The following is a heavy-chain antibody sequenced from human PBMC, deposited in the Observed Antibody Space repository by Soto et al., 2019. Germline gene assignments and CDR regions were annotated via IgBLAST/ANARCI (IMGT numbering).Heavy chain of an antibody. Sequence: GGSLRLSCAASGFTFSSYSMNWVRQAPGKGLEWVSSISSSSSYIYYADSVKGRFTISRDNAKNSLYLQMNSLRAEDTAVYYCARGRIVVVPAATLIPPNWFDPWGQGTLVTVSS. CDR3: ARGRIVVVPAATLIPPNWFDP. CDR2: ISSSSSYI. CDR1: GFTFSSYS. D-gene: IGHD2-2*01. V-gene: IGHV3-21*01. J-gene: IGHJ5*02.